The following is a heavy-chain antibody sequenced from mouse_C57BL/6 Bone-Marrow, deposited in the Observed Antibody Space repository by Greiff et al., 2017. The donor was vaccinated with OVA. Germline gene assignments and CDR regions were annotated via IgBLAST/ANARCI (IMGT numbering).Heavy chain of an antibody. J-gene: IGHJ2*01. V-gene: IGHV5-4*03. CDR1: GFTFSSYA. CDR3: ARGGYDYDGYYFDY. Sequence: DVMLVESGGGLVKPGGSLKLSCAASGFTFSSYAMSWVRQTPEKRLEWVATISDGGSYTYYPDNVKGRFTISRDNAKNNLYLQMSHLKSEDTAMYYCARGGYDYDGYYFDYWGQGTTLTVSS. CDR2: ISDGGSYT. D-gene: IGHD2-4*01.